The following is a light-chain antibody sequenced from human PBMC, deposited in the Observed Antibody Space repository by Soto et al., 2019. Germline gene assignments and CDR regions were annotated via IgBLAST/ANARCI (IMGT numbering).Light chain of an antibody. J-gene: IGLJ1*01. CDR1: SSNIGGNS. CDR3: VSWDDSLSGLV. V-gene: IGLV1-51*01. CDR2: DDN. Sequence: QSVLTQPPSVSAAPGQKVTISCSGSSSNIGGNSVSWYQQLPGTAPKLLIYDDNKRPSGIPDRFSGSKSGTSASLAISGLRSEDEGDYYCVSWDDSLSGLVFGTGTKVTVL.